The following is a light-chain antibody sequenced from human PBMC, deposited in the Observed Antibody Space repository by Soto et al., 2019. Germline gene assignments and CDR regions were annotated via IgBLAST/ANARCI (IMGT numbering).Light chain of an antibody. J-gene: IGKJ1*01. V-gene: IGKV1-5*03. Sequence: DIQITQSPSSLSASVGDRVPLTCRASQSISSSLTWYQQKPGKAPKLLIYTASTLQSGVPSRFSGSGSGTEFTLTISSLQPDDFATYYCQHNNSNPAAFGQGTKVDI. CDR2: TAS. CDR3: QHNNSNPAA. CDR1: QSISSS.